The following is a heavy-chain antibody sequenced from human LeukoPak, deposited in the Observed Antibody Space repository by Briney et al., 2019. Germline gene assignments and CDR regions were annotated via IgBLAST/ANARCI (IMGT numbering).Heavy chain of an antibody. V-gene: IGHV3-15*01. J-gene: IGHJ6*03. Sequence: SWIRQHPGKGLEWVGRIKSNSDGGTTDYAAPVKGRFTISRDDSRNTLYLHMNSLKIEDTAVFYCTTAPPDYYSFMDVWGEGTTVTVSS. CDR2: IKSNSDGGTT. CDR3: TTAPPDYYSFMDV.